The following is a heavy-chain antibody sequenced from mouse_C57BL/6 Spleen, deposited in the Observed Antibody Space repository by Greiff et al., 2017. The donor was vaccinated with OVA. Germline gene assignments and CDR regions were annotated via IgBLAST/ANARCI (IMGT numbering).Heavy chain of an antibody. CDR3: ARGDYGSPFFDY. D-gene: IGHD1-1*01. CDR1: GFNIKDYY. CDR2: IDPEDGET. Sequence: EVKLMESGAELVKPGASVKLSCTASGFNIKDYYMHWVKQRTEQGLEWIGRIDPEDGETKYAPKFQGKATITADTSSNTAYLQLSSLTSKDTAVYYCARGDYGSPFFDYWGQGTTLTVSS. V-gene: IGHV14-2*01. J-gene: IGHJ2*01.